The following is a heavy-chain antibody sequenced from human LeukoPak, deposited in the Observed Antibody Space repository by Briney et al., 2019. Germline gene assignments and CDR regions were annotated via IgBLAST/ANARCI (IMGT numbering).Heavy chain of an antibody. CDR3: ARVPKYSSSWTAEYFQH. J-gene: IGHJ1*01. CDR2: MNPNSGNT. Sequence: GASVKVSCKASGYTSTSYDINWVRQATGQGLEWMGWMNPNSGNTGYAQKFQGRVTMTRNTSISTAYMELSSLRSEDTAVYYCARVPKYSSSWTAEYFQHWGQGTLVTVSS. CDR1: GYTSTSYD. V-gene: IGHV1-8*01. D-gene: IGHD6-13*01.